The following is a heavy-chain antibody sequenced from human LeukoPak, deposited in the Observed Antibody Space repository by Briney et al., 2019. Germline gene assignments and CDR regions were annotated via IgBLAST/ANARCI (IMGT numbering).Heavy chain of an antibody. CDR3: ARRRGYSYGFTSRYFDY. J-gene: IGHJ4*02. Sequence: SETLSLTCAVYGGSFSGYYWSWIRQPPGKGLEWIGEINHSGSTNYNPSLKSRVTISVDTSKNQFSLELSSVTAADTAVYYCARRRGYSYGFTSRYFDYWGQGTLVTVSS. D-gene: IGHD5-18*01. CDR1: GGSFSGYY. V-gene: IGHV4-34*01. CDR2: INHSGST.